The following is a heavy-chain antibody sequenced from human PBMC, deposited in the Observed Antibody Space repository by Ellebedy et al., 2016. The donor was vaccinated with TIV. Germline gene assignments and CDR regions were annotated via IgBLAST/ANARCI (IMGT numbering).Heavy chain of an antibody. Sequence: GGSLRLSXAAAGFSFSTSDMHWVRQATGKGLEWVSAIGSVGDTYYSGSVKGRFNISRENAKNSLHLQMNSLRAEDTAVYYCVKPQTFGSKSYYMDWGQGILVTVSS. D-gene: IGHD3-10*01. V-gene: IGHV3-13*01. CDR2: IGSVGDT. CDR3: VKPQTFGSKSYYMD. CDR1: GFSFSTSD. J-gene: IGHJ4*02.